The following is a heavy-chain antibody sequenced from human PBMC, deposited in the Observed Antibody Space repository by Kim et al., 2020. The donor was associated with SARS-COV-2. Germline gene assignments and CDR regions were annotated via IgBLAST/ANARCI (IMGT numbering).Heavy chain of an antibody. Sequence: SETLSLTCTVSGGSISSYYWSWIRQPPGKGLEWIGYIYYSGSTNYNPSLKSRVTISADTSKNQFSLKLSSVTAADTAVYYCARTRGYCSGGSCYFGDYYYYMDVWGKGATVTVSS. D-gene: IGHD2-15*01. V-gene: IGHV4-59*01. CDR3: ARTRGYCSGGSCYFGDYYYYMDV. J-gene: IGHJ6*03. CDR2: IYYSGST. CDR1: GGSISSYY.